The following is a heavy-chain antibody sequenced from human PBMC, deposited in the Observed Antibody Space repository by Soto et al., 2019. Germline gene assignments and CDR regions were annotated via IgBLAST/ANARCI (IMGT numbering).Heavy chain of an antibody. J-gene: IGHJ5*02. D-gene: IGHD2-15*01. Sequence: ASVKVSCKASGYTFTSYAMHWVRQAPGQRLEWMGWINAGNGNTKYSQKFQGRVTMTRDTSTSTAYMELSSLRSEDTAVYYCAREVACSGGSCYRGSYNWFDPWGQGTLVTVSS. CDR2: INAGNGNT. V-gene: IGHV1-3*01. CDR3: AREVACSGGSCYRGSYNWFDP. CDR1: GYTFTSYA.